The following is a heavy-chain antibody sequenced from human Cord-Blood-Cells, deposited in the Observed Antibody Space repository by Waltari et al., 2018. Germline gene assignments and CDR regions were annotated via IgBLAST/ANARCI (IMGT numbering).Heavy chain of an antibody. CDR2: IIPIFGTA. CDR3: ARESYYYGSGSYYFDY. J-gene: IGHJ4*02. D-gene: IGHD3-10*01. V-gene: IGHV1-69*01. CDR1: GGTFSRYA. Sequence: QVQLVQSGAEVKKPGSSVKVSCKASGGTFSRYAISWVRQAPGQGLEWMGGIIPIFGTANYAQKFQGRVTITADESTSTAYMELSSLRSEDTAVYYCARESYYYGSGSYYFDYWGQGTLVTVSS.